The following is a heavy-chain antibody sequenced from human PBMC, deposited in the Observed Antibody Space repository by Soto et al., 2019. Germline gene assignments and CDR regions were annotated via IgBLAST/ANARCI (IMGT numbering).Heavy chain of an antibody. V-gene: IGHV3-30*18. CDR2: ISYDGSNK. CDR3: AKGMYSSSWYYDY. Sequence: QVQLVDSGGGVVQPGRSLRLSCAASGFTFNSHGMHWVRQATGKGPEWVATISYDGSNKYYADSVKGRFTISRDTSKNPLYLQMNSLRPEDTAVYYCAKGMYSSSWYYDYWGQGTLVTVSS. D-gene: IGHD6-13*01. J-gene: IGHJ4*02. CDR1: GFTFNSHG.